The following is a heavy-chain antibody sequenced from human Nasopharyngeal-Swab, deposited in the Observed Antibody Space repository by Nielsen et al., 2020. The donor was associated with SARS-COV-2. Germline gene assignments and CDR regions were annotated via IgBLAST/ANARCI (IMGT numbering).Heavy chain of an antibody. J-gene: IGHJ6*03. CDR3: ARGFEYGSGSYYRTYYYYYMDV. V-gene: IGHV4-59*01. Sequence: SETLSLTRTVSGGSISSYYWSWIRQPPGKGLEWIGYIYYSGSTNYNPSLKSRVTISVDTSKNQFSLKLSSVTAADTAVYYCARGFEYGSGSYYRTYYYYYMDVWGKGTTVTVSS. CDR1: GGSISSYY. D-gene: IGHD3-10*01. CDR2: IYYSGST.